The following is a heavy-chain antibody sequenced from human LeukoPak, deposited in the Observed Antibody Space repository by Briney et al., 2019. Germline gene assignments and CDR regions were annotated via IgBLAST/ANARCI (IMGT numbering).Heavy chain of an antibody. CDR3: AKDVNGDYDY. D-gene: IGHD4-17*01. Sequence: SETLTLPCTVSGGPISNYYWSWIRQIPGKGLEWIGNIYYSGTTNYNPSLKSRVTISVDTSKKQISLKLSSVTAADTAVYYCAKDVNGDYDYWGQGTLVTVSS. CDR2: IYYSGTT. V-gene: IGHV4-59*01. CDR1: GGPISNYY. J-gene: IGHJ4*02.